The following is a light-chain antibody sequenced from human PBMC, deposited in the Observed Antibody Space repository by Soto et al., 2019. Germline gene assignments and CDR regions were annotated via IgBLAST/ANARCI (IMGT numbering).Light chain of an antibody. CDR2: GAS. V-gene: IGKV3-15*01. CDR3: QQYNTWPPIT. CDR1: QNVNSN. Sequence: EIVMTQSPATLSVSPGERATLSCRASQNVNSNLAWYQQKPGQAPRLLTYGASTRATGIPARFSGSGSGTEFTLTISSLQSEDLAVYYCQQYNTWPPITCGQGTRLEIK. J-gene: IGKJ5*01.